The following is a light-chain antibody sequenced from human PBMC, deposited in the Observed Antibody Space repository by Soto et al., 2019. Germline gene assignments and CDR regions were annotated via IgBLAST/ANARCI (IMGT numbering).Light chain of an antibody. CDR1: SSDVGGYNY. CDR3: GSYTSRSTLV. V-gene: IGLV2-14*01. J-gene: IGLJ2*01. CDR2: EVS. Sequence: QSALTQPASVSGSPGQSITISCTGTSSDVGGYNYVSWYQHHPGKAPKLMIYEVSNRPSGVSNRFSGSKSGNTASLTISGLQAEDEADYYCGSYTSRSTLVFGGGTKLTVL.